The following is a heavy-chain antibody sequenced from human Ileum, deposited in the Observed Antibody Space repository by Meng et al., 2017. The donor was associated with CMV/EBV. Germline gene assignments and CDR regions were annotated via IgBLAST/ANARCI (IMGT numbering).Heavy chain of an antibody. J-gene: IGHJ4*01. V-gene: IGHV1-18*01. CDR2: ISGYNSNT. D-gene: IGHD2-2*03. Sequence: QVQLVQLGAEGKKPGASVKVSCKASGYTFTDYAITWVRQAPGQGLEWMGWISGYNSNTKYAQKFQGRVTMTTDTSTTTVYMELRNLRYDDTAVYYCARDGYYPSRVFDYWGLGTLVTVSS. CDR3: ARDGYYPSRVFDY. CDR1: GYTFTDYA.